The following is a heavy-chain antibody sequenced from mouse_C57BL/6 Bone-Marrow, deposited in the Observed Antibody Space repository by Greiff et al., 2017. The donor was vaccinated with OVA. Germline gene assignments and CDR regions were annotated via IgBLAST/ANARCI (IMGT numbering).Heavy chain of an antibody. CDR1: GYTFTSYW. CDR2: IDPSDSYT. V-gene: IGHV1-59*01. Sequence: QVQLQQPGAELVRPGTSVKLSCKASGYTFTSYWMHWVKQRPGQGLEWIGVIDPSDSYTNYNQKFKGKATLTVDTSSSTAYMQLSSLTSEDSAVYYCARNPSWFAYWGKGTLVTVSA. CDR3: ARNPSWFAY. J-gene: IGHJ3*01.